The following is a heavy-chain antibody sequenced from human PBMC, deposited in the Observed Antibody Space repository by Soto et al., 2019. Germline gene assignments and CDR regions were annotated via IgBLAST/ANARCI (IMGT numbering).Heavy chain of an antibody. Sequence: GESLKISCKGSGYSFSSYWITWVRQMPGKGLEWMGRIEPSDSYTNYSPSFQGQVTISSDKSISTAYLQWSSLKASDTAMSYCARQAILGVIIIAYGIWSQGTMVTVS. J-gene: IGHJ3*02. CDR1: GYSFSSYW. CDR3: ARQAILGVIIIAYGI. V-gene: IGHV5-10-1*04. D-gene: IGHD3-3*01. CDR2: IEPSDSYT.